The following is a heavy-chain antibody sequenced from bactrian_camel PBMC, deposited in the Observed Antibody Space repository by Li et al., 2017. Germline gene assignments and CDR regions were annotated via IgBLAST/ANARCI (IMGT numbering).Heavy chain of an antibody. V-gene: IGHV3S40*01. D-gene: IGHD1*01. J-gene: IGHJ4*01. Sequence: VQLVASGGGLVQPGGSLSLSCAASGFPFSTYGMTWVRQAPGKGLEWVSAIDSGGGLTYYADSVKGRFTISRDNAENTVYLQMNSLKPDDTAVYYCVRDGATSAGLWFDYWGQGTQVTVS. CDR3: VRDGATSAGLWFDY. CDR2: IDSGGGLT. CDR1: GFPFSTYG.